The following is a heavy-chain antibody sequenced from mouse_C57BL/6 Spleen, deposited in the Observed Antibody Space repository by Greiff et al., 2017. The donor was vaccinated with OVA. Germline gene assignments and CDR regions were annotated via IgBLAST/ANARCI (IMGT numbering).Heavy chain of an antibody. D-gene: IGHD2-4*01. CDR3: ARQGVYYDYDGFAY. CDR1: GYTFTSYW. CDR2: IYPGRGST. J-gene: IGHJ3*01. Sequence: QVQLQQPGAELVKPGASVKMSCKASGYTFTSYWITWVKQRPGQGLEWIGDIYPGRGSTNYNEKFKSKATLTVDTSSSTAYMQLSSLTSEDSAVYYCARQGVYYDYDGFAYWGQGTLVTVSA. V-gene: IGHV1-55*01.